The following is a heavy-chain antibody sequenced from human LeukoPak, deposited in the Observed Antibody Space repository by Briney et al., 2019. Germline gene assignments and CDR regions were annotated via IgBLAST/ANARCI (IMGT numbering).Heavy chain of an antibody. CDR1: GGSFSGYY. CDR2: INHSGST. J-gene: IGHJ3*02. D-gene: IGHD3-10*01. V-gene: IGHV4-34*01. CDR3: AREPRGVLRGAFDI. Sequence: SETLSLTCAVYGGSFSGYYWSWIRQPPGKGLEWIGEINHSGSTNYNPSLKSRVTISVDKSKNQFSLKLSSVTAADTAVYYCAREPRGVLRGAFDIWGQGTMVTVSS.